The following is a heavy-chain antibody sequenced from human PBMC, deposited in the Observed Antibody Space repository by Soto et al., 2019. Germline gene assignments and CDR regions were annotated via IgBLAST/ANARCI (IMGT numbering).Heavy chain of an antibody. V-gene: IGHV4-59*01. J-gene: IGHJ5*01. CDR3: ARGARVESSIMFDS. CDR2: AYSLGRP. Sequence: KAXESLSLRGPVAGGSLSPYYWNWIRQPPGKKLEWIGYAYSLGRPNYNPSLKRRVTMSLDTSKNQFSLELTSVTAADTAVYYCARGARVESSIMFDSWGQGIRVTVSS. D-gene: IGHD3-3*01. CDR1: GGSLSPYY.